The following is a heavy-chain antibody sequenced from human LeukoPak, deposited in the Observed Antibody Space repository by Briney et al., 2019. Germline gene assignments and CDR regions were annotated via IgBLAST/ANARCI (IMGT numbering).Heavy chain of an antibody. D-gene: IGHD6-19*01. CDR3: ARDMREQQWLVRIKLPDY. CDR2: ISYDGSNK. J-gene: IGHJ4*02. Sequence: PGRSLRLSCAASGFTFSSYAMHWVRQAPGKGLEWVAVISYDGSNKYYADSVKGRFTTSRDNSKNTLYLQMNSLRAEDTAVYYCARDMREQQWLVRIKLPDYWGQGTLVTVSS. CDR1: GFTFSSYA. V-gene: IGHV3-30*04.